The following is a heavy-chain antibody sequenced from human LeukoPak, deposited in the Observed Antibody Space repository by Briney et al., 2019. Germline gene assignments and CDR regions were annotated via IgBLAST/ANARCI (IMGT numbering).Heavy chain of an antibody. V-gene: IGHV3-21*01. Sequence: GGSLRLSCAASGFTFSSYSMNWVRQAPGKGLDWVSSISSSSSYIYYADSVKGRFTISRDNAKNSLYLQMNSLRAEHTAVYYCARDLVVVPAAILEVNWFDPRGQGTLVTVSS. CDR1: GFTFSSYS. D-gene: IGHD2-2*02. CDR3: ARDLVVVPAAILEVNWFDP. CDR2: ISSSSSYI. J-gene: IGHJ5*02.